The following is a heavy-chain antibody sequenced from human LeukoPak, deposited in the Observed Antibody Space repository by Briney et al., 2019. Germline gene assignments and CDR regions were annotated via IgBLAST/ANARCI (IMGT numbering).Heavy chain of an antibody. J-gene: IGHJ4*02. CDR2: IWYDGRTK. CDR1: GFTFSKYG. D-gene: IGHD5-12*01. Sequence: GGSQRLSCAASGFTFSKYGIHWVRQAPGKGLEWVAVIWYDGRTKYYADSVKGRFTISRDNSKNTLYLQMNSLRAEDTAVYYCARDFEYSSSTGVYWGQGTLVTVSS. V-gene: IGHV3-33*01. CDR3: ARDFEYSSSTGVY.